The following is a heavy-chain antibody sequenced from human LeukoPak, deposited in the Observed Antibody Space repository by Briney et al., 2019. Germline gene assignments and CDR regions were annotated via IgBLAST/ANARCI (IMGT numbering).Heavy chain of an antibody. CDR2: IRQDGDGK. J-gene: IGHJ2*01. CDR3: AKDISRGSAVWYFDL. V-gene: IGHV3-7*01. CDR1: GFSFSSYE. D-gene: IGHD6-19*01. Sequence: GGSLRLSCAASGFSFSSYEMNWVRQAPGKGLEWVANIRQDGDGKYYADSVEGRFTISRDDAKDLVYLEMNSLRAEDTALYYCAKDISRGSAVWYFDLWGRGSLVSVSS.